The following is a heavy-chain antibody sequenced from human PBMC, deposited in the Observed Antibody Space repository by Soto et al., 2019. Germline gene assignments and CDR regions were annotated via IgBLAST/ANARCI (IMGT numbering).Heavy chain of an antibody. CDR1: GFTFSSYW. V-gene: IGHV3-7*01. D-gene: IGHD6-13*01. CDR2: IKQDGSEK. CDR3: ARDHTSPGITGDY. Sequence: LRLSCAASGFTFSSYWMSWVRQAPGKGLEWLADIKQDGSEKHYVDSVKGRFTISRDNVKNSLYLQMNSLRAEDTAVYYCARDHTSPGITGDYWGQGTLVTVSS. J-gene: IGHJ4*02.